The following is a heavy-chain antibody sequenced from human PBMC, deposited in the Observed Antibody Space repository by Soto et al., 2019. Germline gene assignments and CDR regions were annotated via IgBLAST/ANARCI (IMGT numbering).Heavy chain of an antibody. J-gene: IGHJ5*02. CDR3: ARVTLPYSGYDNWFDP. CDR1: GGSISSGGYY. V-gene: IGHV4-31*03. D-gene: IGHD5-12*01. CDR2: IYYSGST. Sequence: QVQLQESGPGLVKPSQTLSLTCTVSGGSISSGGYYWSWIRQHPGKGLEWIGYIYYSGSTYYNPSLKSRVTISVDTSKNRFSLKLSSVTAADTAVYYCARVTLPYSGYDNWFDPWGQGTLVTVSS.